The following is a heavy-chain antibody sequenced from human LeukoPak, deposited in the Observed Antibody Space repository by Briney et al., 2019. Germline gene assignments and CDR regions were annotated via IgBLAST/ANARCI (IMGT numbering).Heavy chain of an antibody. V-gene: IGHV3-23*01. CDR2: ISGSGDST. CDR3: AKWKGIAEMPFDY. J-gene: IGHJ4*02. Sequence: GGSLRLSCAASGFTFSTYAMSWVRQAPGKGLEWVSAISGSGDSTYYADSVKGRFTISRDNSKNTLYLQMNSLRAEDTAVYYCAKWKGIAEMPFDYWGQGTLVTVPS. D-gene: IGHD6-13*01. CDR1: GFTFSTYA.